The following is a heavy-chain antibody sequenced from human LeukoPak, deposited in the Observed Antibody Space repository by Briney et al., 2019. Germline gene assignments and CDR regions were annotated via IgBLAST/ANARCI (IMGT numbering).Heavy chain of an antibody. CDR2: ISYIGST. V-gene: IGHV4-59*11. Sequence: SETLSLTCAVSGDSFSSHYWTWIRQPPGRGLEWIGYISYIGSTNYNPSLKSRVTISIDTSKNQFSLKLSSVTTADTAVYYCARDLVTVTKGFDIWGLGTMVSLSS. CDR1: GDSFSSHY. D-gene: IGHD4-17*01. J-gene: IGHJ3*02. CDR3: ARDLVTVTKGFDI.